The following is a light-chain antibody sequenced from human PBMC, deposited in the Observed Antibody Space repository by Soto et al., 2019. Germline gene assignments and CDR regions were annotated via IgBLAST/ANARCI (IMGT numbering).Light chain of an antibody. CDR3: QQSYSTPYT. CDR2: AAS. J-gene: IGKJ2*01. Sequence: DIQMTQSPSSLSASVGDRVTITCRASQTIDSYLNWYQQKPGKAPKLLIYAASSLQSGVPSRFSGSGSGTDFTLTVSSLQPEDFATYYCQQSYSTPYTFGQGTKVEIK. CDR1: QTIDSY. V-gene: IGKV1-39*01.